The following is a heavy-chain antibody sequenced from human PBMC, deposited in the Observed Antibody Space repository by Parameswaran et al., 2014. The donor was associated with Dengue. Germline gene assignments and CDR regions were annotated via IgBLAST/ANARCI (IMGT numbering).Heavy chain of an antibody. J-gene: IGHJ6*03. D-gene: IGHD3-9*01. CDR2: IYYSGST. V-gene: IGHV4-59*08. CDR3: ARRSLTGYPYGYYYYMDV. Sequence: WIRQPQEGLEWIGYIYYSGSTNYNPSLKSRVTISVDTSKNQFSLKLSSVTAADTAVYYCARRSLTGYPYGYYYYMDVWGKGTTVTVSS.